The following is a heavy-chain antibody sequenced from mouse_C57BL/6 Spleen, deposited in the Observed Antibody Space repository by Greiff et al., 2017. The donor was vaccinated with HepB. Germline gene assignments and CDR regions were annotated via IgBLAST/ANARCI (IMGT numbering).Heavy chain of an antibody. CDR1: GYTFTGYW. D-gene: IGHD1-1*01. V-gene: IGHV1-9*01. CDR3: ASSGITTVVADYFDY. Sequence: VQLQQSGAELMKPGASVKLSCKATGYTFTGYWIEWVKQRPGHGLEWIGEILPGSGSTNYNEKFKGKATFTADTSSNTAYMQLSSLTTEDSAIYYCASSGITTVVADYFDYWGQGTTLTVSS. J-gene: IGHJ2*01. CDR2: ILPGSGST.